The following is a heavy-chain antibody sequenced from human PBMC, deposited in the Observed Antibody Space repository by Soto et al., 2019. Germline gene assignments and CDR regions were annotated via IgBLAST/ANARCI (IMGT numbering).Heavy chain of an antibody. CDR3: ARDQSGWYMY. CDR2: IIPIFGTA. Sequence: SVKVSCKXSGGTFSSYAISWVRQAPGQGLEWMGGIIPIFGTANYAQKFQGRVTITADKSTSTAYMEPSSLRSEDTAVYYCARDQSGWYMYWGQGTLVTVSS. D-gene: IGHD6-19*01. V-gene: IGHV1-69*06. J-gene: IGHJ4*02. CDR1: GGTFSSYA.